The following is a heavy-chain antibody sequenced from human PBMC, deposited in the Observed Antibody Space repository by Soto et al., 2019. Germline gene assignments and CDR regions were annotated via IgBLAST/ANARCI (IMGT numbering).Heavy chain of an antibody. V-gene: IGHV5-51*01. CDR2: IYPSDSDI. Sequence: GESLKISCKTSGYSFTSHWIAWVRQMPGKGLEWMGIIYPSDSDIRYRPSFQGQVTISVDKSVSTAYLQWSSLKASDTATYYCARQDYSNYRGGMDVWGQGTTVTVSS. CDR3: ARQDYSNYRGGMDV. J-gene: IGHJ6*02. D-gene: IGHD2-2*01. CDR1: GYSFTSHW.